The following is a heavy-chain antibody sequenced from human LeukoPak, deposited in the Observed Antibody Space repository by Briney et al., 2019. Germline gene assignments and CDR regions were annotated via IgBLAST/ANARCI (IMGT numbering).Heavy chain of an antibody. CDR2: IYYSGST. V-gene: IGHV4-39*01. CDR1: GGSISSSSYY. CDR3: AGLYSSSSKSDY. Sequence: SETLSLTCTVSGGSISSSSYYWGWIRRPPGKGLEWIGSIYYSGSTYYNPSLKSRVTISVDTTKNQFSLKLSSVTAADTAVYYCAGLYSSSSKSDYWGQGTLVTVSS. D-gene: IGHD6-6*01. J-gene: IGHJ4*02.